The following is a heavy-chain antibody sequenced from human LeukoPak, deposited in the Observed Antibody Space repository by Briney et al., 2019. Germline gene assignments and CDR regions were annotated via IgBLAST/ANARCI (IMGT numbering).Heavy chain of an antibody. CDR1: GGSISSGSYY. CDR2: IYTSGST. D-gene: IGHD5-24*01. V-gene: IGHV4-61*02. CDR3: ARASRDGFDY. Sequence: PSETLSLTCTVSGGSISSGSYYWSWIRQPAGKGLEWIGRIYTSGSTNYNPSLKSRVTISVDTSKNQFSLKLSSVTAADTAVYYCARASRDGFDYWGQGTLVTVSS. J-gene: IGHJ4*02.